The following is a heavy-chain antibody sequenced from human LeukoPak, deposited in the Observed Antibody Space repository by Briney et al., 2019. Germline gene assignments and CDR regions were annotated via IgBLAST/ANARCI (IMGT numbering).Heavy chain of an antibody. CDR3: ARRRYGDYFDY. V-gene: IGHV3-48*01. D-gene: IGHD4-17*01. J-gene: IGHJ4*02. Sequence: PGGSLRLSCAASGFTFSSYSMNWVRQAPGKGLEWVSYISSSSSTIYYADSVKGRITISRDNAKNSLYLQMNSLRAEDTAVYYCARRRYGDYFDYWGQGTLVTVSS. CDR1: GFTFSSYS. CDR2: ISSSSSTI.